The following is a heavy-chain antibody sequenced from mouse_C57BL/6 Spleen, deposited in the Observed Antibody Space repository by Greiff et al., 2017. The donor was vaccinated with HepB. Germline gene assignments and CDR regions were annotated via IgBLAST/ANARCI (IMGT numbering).Heavy chain of an antibody. V-gene: IGHV1-53*01. CDR2: INPSNGGT. J-gene: IGHJ2*01. CDR1: GYTFTSYW. Sequence: VQLQQPGTELVKPGASVKLSCKASGYTFTSYWMHWVKQRPGQGLEWIGNINPSNGGTNYNEKFKSKATLTVDKSTSTTYMQLSSLTSEDSAVYYCARDYYDYDVLFDYWGQGTTLTVSS. CDR3: ARDYYDYDVLFDY. D-gene: IGHD2-4*01.